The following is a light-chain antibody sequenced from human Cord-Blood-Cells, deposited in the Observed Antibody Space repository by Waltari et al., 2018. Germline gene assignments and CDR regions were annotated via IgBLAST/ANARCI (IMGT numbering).Light chain of an antibody. CDR2: DAS. CDR1: QDISNY. CDR3: QQYDNLPYT. J-gene: IGKJ2*01. Sequence: DIQMTQSPSSLSVSVGDRVTITCQASQDISNYLNWYQQKPGKAPKLLIYDASNLETRVPSRFSGSGSGTDFTFTISSLQPEDIATYYCQQYDNLPYTFGQGTKLEIK. V-gene: IGKV1-33*01.